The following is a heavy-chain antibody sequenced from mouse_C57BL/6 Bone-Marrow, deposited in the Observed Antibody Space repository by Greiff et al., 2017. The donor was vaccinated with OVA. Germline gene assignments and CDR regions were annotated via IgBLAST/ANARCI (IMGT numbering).Heavy chain of an antibody. D-gene: IGHD1-1*01. CDR1: GFTFSDYG. V-gene: IGHV5-15*04. Sequence: EVKLVESGGGLVQPGGSLKLSCAASGFTFSDYGMAWVRQAPRKGPEWVAFISNLAYSIYYADTVTGRFTISRENAKNTLYLEMSSLRSEDTAMYDGAITTVVAYWYFDVWGTGTTVTVSA. CDR3: AITTVVAYWYFDV. J-gene: IGHJ1*03. CDR2: ISNLAYSI.